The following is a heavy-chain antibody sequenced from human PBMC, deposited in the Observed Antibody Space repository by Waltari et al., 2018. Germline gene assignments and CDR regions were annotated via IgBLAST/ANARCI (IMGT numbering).Heavy chain of an antibody. D-gene: IGHD6-19*01. Sequence: EVQLVQSGAEVKKPGATVKISCKASGYTFPDSYMHLVQQAPGKGLEWMGRVDPEDGETIYAEKFQGRVTITADTSTDTAYMELSSLRSEDTAVYYCATDRAVAGPFDYWGQGTLVTVSS. CDR1: GYTFPDSY. V-gene: IGHV1-69-2*01. J-gene: IGHJ4*02. CDR2: VDPEDGET. CDR3: ATDRAVAGPFDY.